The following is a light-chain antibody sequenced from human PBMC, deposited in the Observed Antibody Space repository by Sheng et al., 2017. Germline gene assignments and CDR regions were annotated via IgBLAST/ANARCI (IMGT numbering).Light chain of an antibody. CDR2: GAS. V-gene: IGKV1-9*01. J-gene: IGKJ2*01. CDR1: QGISTY. Sequence: QLTQSPSSLSASVGDRVIITCRASQGISTYLAWYQQKPEKAPNLLIYGASTLQSGVPSRFSGSGSGTDFTPTISSLQPEDFATYYCQQVTIYPYTFGQGTKLEIK. CDR3: QQVTIYPYT.